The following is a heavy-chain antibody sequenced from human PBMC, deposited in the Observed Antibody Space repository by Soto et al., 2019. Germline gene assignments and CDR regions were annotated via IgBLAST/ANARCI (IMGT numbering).Heavy chain of an antibody. V-gene: IGHV3-23*01. CDR1: GFTFSSYA. D-gene: IGHD2-15*01. CDR2: IDGSGGDK. CDR3: AKEIVAAAYAETSPFDF. J-gene: IGHJ4*02. Sequence: VQLLESGGGLVQPGGSLRLSCAASGFTFSSYAMGWVRQAPGKGLEWVSGIDGSGGDKSFADSVKGRFTISRDNSKNMLYLHMYRLRAEDTTRYYCAKEIVAAAYAETSPFDFWGQGTLVTVSS.